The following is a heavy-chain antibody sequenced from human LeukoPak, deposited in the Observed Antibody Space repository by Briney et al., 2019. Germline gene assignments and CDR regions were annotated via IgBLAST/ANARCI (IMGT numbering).Heavy chain of an antibody. CDR2: ISSSSSYI. D-gene: IGHD6-19*01. Sequence: GGSLSLSCAASGFTFSSYSMNWVRQAPGKGLEWVSSISSSSSYIYYADSVKGRFTISRDNAKNSLYLQMNSLRAEDTAVYYCARGYSSGRVPFDYWGQGTLVTVSS. CDR3: ARGYSSGRVPFDY. V-gene: IGHV3-21*01. CDR1: GFTFSSYS. J-gene: IGHJ4*02.